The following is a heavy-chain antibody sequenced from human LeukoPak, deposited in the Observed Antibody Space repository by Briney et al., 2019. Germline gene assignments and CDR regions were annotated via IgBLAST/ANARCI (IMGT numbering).Heavy chain of an antibody. J-gene: IGHJ4*02. D-gene: IGHD5-18*01. CDR2: ISAYDGNT. Sequence: EASVKVSCKASGYTFTSYGISWVRQAPGQGLEWMGWISAYDGNTNYAQKLQGRVTMTTDTSTSTAYMELRSLRSDDTAVYYCARDTAMAFFDYWGQGTLVTVSS. CDR1: GYTFTSYG. V-gene: IGHV1-18*01. CDR3: ARDTAMAFFDY.